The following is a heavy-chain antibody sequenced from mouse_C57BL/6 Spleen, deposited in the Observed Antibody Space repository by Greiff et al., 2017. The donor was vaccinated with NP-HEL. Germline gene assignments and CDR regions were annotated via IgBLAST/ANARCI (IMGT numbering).Heavy chain of an antibody. J-gene: IGHJ3*01. Sequence: VQRVESGPGLVAPSQSLSITCTVSGFSLTSYGVDWVRQSPGKGLEWLGVIWGVGSTNYNSALKSRLSISKDNSKSQVFLKMNSLQTDDTAMYYCASGSSLYGGFAYWGQGTLVTVSA. D-gene: IGHD1-1*01. V-gene: IGHV2-6*01. CDR1: GFSLTSYG. CDR3: ASGSSLYGGFAY. CDR2: IWGVGST.